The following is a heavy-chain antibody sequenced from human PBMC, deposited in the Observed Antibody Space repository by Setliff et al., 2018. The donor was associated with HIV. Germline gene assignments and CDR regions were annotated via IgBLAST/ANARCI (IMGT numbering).Heavy chain of an antibody. D-gene: IGHD2-21*01. V-gene: IGHV3-53*01. J-gene: IGHJ3*02. CDR3: ARALWWSYDFDI. Sequence: QPGGSLRLSCAASGFTVSSNYMSWVRQAPGKGLEWVSVIYSGGNTYYADSVKGRFTISRDNSKNILYLQMNSLRAEDTAVYYCARALWWSYDFDIWGQGTMVTVSS. CDR2: IYSGGNT. CDR1: GFTVSSNY.